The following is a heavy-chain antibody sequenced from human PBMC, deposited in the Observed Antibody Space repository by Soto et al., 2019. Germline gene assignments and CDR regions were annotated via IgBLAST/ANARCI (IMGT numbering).Heavy chain of an antibody. CDR3: ARARSTTCHPYSSHSYGMDV. Sequence: QVQLVESGGGVVQPGRSLRLSCAASGFNFNNYNLHWVRQAPGKGLELVAVVSYEGNNKYYGNSVKDRFTISKDVSKTTVYLQMTNLRGETTAKYYCARARSTTCHPYSSHSYGMDVWGLGTMVTVSS. CDR2: VSYEGNNK. J-gene: IGHJ6*02. D-gene: IGHD2-2*01. CDR1: GFNFNNYN. V-gene: IGHV3-30*03.